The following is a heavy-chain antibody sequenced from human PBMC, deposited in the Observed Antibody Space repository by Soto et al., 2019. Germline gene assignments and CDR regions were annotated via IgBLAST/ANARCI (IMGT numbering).Heavy chain of an antibody. J-gene: IGHJ4*02. CDR3: ARAPLLSDYIWGSYPTYFDY. D-gene: IGHD3-16*02. V-gene: IGHV4-34*01. CDR2: INHSGST. CDR1: GGSFSGYY. Sequence: SETLSLTCAVYGGSFSGYYWSWIRQPPGKGLEWIGEINHSGSTNYNPSLKSRVTISVDTSKNQFSLKLSSVTAADTAVYYCARAPLLSDYIWGSYPTYFDYWGQGTLVTVSS.